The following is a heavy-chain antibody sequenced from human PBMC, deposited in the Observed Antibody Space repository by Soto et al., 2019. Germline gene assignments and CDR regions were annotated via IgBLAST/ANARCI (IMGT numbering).Heavy chain of an antibody. Sequence: SETLSLTCTVSGGSISSSSYYWGWIRQSPGKGLEWIGSFYYSGSTYYSPSLKSRVTISGDTSKKEISLRLSSVTAADTAVYYCARISVASRYMDVWGKGTTVTVSS. CDR2: FYYSGST. V-gene: IGHV4-39*01. CDR3: ARISVASRYMDV. J-gene: IGHJ6*03. D-gene: IGHD5-12*01. CDR1: GGSISSSSYY.